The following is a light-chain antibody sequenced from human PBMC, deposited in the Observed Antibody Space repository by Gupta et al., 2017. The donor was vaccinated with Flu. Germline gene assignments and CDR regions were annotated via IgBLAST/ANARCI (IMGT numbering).Light chain of an antibody. J-gene: IGKJ2*03. CDR3: QQSYSTPPYS. CDR2: AAS. CDR1: QSISSY. V-gene: IGKV1-39*01. Sequence: DIQMTQSPSSLSSSVGDRVTITCRASQSISSYLNWYQQKPGKAPKLLIYAASSLQSGVPSRFSGSGSGTDFTLTISSLQPDDFVTFYCQQSYSTPPYSFGQGTKLEIK.